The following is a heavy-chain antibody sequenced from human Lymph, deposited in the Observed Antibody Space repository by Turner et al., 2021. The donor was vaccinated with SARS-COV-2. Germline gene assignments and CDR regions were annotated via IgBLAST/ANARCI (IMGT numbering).Heavy chain of an antibody. J-gene: IGHJ5*02. CDR2: ISYDGINK. V-gene: IGHV3-30-3*01. CDR3: AGAVLWLSKIGESDA. D-gene: IGHD3-10*01. Sequence: QVQLGDAGGSVVQPGRALCLACAASGFTFNNYAIHWVRQAPGKVLEWVAVISYDGINKYYADSVKGRFTISRDNSKNTLYLQMTSLRAEDTAVYYCAGAVLWLSKIGESDAWGQGTKVTVSS. CDR1: GFTFNNYA.